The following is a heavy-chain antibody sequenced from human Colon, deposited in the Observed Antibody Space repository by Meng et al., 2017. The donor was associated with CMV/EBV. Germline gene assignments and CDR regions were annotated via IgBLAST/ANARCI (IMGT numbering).Heavy chain of an antibody. D-gene: IGHD3-16*01. J-gene: IGHJ5*02. V-gene: IGHV3-11*05. CDR1: GFIFSDYY. Sequence: VPLVQSGGGLVEPGGSLRLSCAASGFIFSDYYMTWIREAPGKGLEWVSYISPTGSDTNYADSVRGRFTISRDNAKNSLFLQMSSLTAEDTAVYYCVKGHTMINPWGQGTLVTVSS. CDR2: ISPTGSDT. CDR3: VKGHTMINP.